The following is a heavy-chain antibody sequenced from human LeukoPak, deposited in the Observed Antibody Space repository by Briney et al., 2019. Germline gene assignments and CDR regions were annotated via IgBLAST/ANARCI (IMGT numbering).Heavy chain of an antibody. J-gene: IGHJ4*02. Sequence: GGSLRLVRSASGFTFSSYFMTWVRQAPGQGLEWASAISGSGDDAYYADSVKGRFTISRDNSKNTLYLQMNSLRAEDTAVYYCAKKEAMIRGVPYYYDFWGQGTLVTVSS. D-gene: IGHD3-10*01. V-gene: IGHV3-23*01. CDR2: ISGSGDDA. CDR1: GFTFSSYF. CDR3: AKKEAMIRGVPYYYDF.